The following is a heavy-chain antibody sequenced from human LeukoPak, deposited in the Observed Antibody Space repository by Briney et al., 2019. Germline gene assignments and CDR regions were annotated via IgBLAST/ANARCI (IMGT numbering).Heavy chain of an antibody. J-gene: IGHJ6*02. CDR3: AAGAGWGDYYGMDV. CDR2: FDPEDGER. V-gene: IGHV1-24*01. CDR1: GYTFSDYY. Sequence: ASVKVSCKASGYTFSDYYIHWVRQAPGKGLEWMGGFDPEDGERIYAQKFQGRVTMTEDTSTDTAYMELSSLRSEDTAVYYCAAGAGWGDYYGMDVWGQGTTVTVSS. D-gene: IGHD1-26*01.